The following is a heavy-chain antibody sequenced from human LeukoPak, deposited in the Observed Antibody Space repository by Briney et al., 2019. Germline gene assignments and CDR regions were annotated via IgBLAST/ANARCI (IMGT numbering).Heavy chain of an antibody. CDR1: GFTFSSYW. Sequence: PGGSLRLSCAASGFTFSSYWMSWVRQAPGKGLEWVANIKQDGSEKYYVDSVKGRFTISRDNAKNSLYLQMNSLRAEDTAVYYCARVSHFDWPYYYYYYMDAWGKGTTVTVSS. V-gene: IGHV3-7*01. D-gene: IGHD3-9*01. CDR2: IKQDGSEK. J-gene: IGHJ6*03. CDR3: ARVSHFDWPYYYYYYMDA.